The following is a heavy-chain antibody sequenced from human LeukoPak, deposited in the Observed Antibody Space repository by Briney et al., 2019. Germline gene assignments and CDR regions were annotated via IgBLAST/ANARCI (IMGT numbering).Heavy chain of an antibody. Sequence: ASVKVSCKASGYTFTGYYMHWVRQAPGQGLEWMGWINPNSGGTNYAQKFQGRVTMTRDTSISTAYMELSRLRSDDTAVYYCARNFDWLLIGPFDYWGQGTLVTVSS. CDR2: INPNSGGT. CDR1: GYTFTGYY. D-gene: IGHD3-9*01. J-gene: IGHJ4*02. CDR3: ARNFDWLLIGPFDY. V-gene: IGHV1-2*02.